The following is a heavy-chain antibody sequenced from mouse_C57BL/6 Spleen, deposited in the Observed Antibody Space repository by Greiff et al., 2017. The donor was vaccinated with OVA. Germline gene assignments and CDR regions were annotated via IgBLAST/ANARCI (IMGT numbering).Heavy chain of an antibody. Sequence: EVKVEESGGGLVQPGGSMKLSCAASGFTFSDAWMDWVRQSPEKGLEWVAEIRNKANNHATYYAEYVKGRLTISRAESKSSIYLKMNNLRAEETGINYCTRKGVFDYYGSRASYSMDYWGQGTTVTVSS. CDR1: GFTFSDAW. D-gene: IGHD1-1*01. CDR3: TRKGVFDYYGSRASYSMDY. J-gene: IGHJ4*01. V-gene: IGHV6-6*01. CDR2: IRNKANNHAT.